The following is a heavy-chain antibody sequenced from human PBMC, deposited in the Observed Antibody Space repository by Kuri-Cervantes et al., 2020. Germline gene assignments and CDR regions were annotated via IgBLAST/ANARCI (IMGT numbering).Heavy chain of an antibody. CDR2: IIPIFGTA. J-gene: IGHJ3*02. CDR3: AREVKMATTPGAFDI. Sequence: SVKVSCKASGGTFSSYAISWVRQAPGQGLEWMGGIIPIFGTANYAQKFQGGVTITADESTSTAYMELGSLRSEDTAVYYCAREVKMATTPGAFDIWGQGTMVTVSS. V-gene: IGHV1-69*13. D-gene: IGHD5-24*01. CDR1: GGTFSSYA.